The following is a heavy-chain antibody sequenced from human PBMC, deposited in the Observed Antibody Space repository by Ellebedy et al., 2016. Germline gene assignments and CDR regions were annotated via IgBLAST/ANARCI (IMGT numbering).Heavy chain of an antibody. D-gene: IGHD1-26*01. J-gene: IGHJ4*02. Sequence: SETLSLTXTVSGGSISSGGYYWSWIRQHPGKGLEWIGYIYYSGSTYYNPSLKSRVTISVDTSKNQFSLKLSSVTAADTAVYYCAEGGSKYYFDYWGQGTLVTVSS. CDR1: GGSISSGGYY. CDR2: IYYSGST. CDR3: AEGGSKYYFDY. V-gene: IGHV4-31*03.